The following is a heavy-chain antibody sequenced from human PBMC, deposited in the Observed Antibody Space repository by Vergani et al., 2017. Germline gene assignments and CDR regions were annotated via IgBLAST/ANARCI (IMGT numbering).Heavy chain of an antibody. V-gene: IGHV3-9*01. D-gene: IGHD3-10*01. CDR3: ARRGSGNTYYFDY. CDR1: GFTFDDYA. J-gene: IGHJ4*02. CDR2: ISWNSGSI. Sequence: EVLLVESGGGLVQPGRSLRLSCAASGFTFDDYAMHWVRQAPGKGLEWVSGISWNSGSIGYADSVKGRFTISRDNAKNSLYLQMNSLRAEDTALYYCARRGSGNTYYFDYWGQGALVTVSS.